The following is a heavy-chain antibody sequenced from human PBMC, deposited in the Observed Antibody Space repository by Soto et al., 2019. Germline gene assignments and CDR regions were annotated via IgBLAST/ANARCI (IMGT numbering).Heavy chain of an antibody. CDR3: ARHKGGYYSGVDV. D-gene: IGHD3-16*01. CDR1: GGSISSNSYY. J-gene: IGHJ6*02. CDR2: IYYSGTT. V-gene: IGHV4-39*01. Sequence: PSETLSVNCTLSGGSISSNSYYWAWIRQPPGKGLEWIGNIYYSGTTYYNPSLKSRVTISVDTSKNQFSLKLSSVTAADTAVYYCARHKGGYYSGVDVWGQGTTVTVSS.